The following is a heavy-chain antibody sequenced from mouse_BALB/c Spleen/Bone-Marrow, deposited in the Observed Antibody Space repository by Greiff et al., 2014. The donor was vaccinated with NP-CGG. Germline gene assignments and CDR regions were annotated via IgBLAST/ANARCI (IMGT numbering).Heavy chain of an antibody. V-gene: IGHV1S135*01. J-gene: IGHJ2*01. CDR3: ARNWDVDY. CDR1: GYSFTSYY. Sequence: VQLQQPGPELMKPGASVKISCKASGYSFTSYYMHWVKQSHGKSLEWIGYIDPFNGATSYNQKFEGKATLTVDKSSSTAYMHLSSLTSEDSAVYYCARNWDVDYWGQGTTLTVSS. CDR2: IDPFNGAT. D-gene: IGHD4-1*01.